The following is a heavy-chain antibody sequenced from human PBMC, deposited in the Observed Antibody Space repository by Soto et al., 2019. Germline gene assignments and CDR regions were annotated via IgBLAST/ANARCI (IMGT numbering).Heavy chain of an antibody. D-gene: IGHD1-26*01. V-gene: IGHV1-58*02. CDR3: SADHPHMAMGWPV. J-gene: IGHJ6*02. CDR2: IVVVSGST. Sequence: SVKVSFKASGFDFGSFGIQFLRQTRGRGLEWIGWIVVVSGSTNYARHFQGRVAISRDMSSSTAYLDLYDLKSDDTAVYFCSADHPHMAMGWPVWGQGTTVTVSS. CDR1: GFDFGSFG.